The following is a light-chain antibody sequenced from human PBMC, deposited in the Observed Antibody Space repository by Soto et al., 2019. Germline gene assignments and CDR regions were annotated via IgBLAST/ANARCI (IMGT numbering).Light chain of an antibody. J-gene: IGLJ1*01. CDR3: CSYAGSHTYV. CDR2: DVR. V-gene: IGLV2-11*01. Sequence: SVLTQPRSVSESPGQSVTMSCTGTSSDVGNYNSVSWYQQHPGKAPKLIIYDVRKRPSGVPDRFSGSKSGNTASLTISGLQAEDEADYFCCSYAGSHTYVFGTGTKLTVL. CDR1: SSDVGNYNS.